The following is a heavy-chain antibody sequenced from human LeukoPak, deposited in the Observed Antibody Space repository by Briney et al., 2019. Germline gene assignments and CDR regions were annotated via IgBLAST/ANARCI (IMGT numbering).Heavy chain of an antibody. D-gene: IGHD2-15*01. Sequence: SETLSLTCTVSGSSISSYYWSWTRQPPGKGLEWIGYIYYSGSTNYNPSLKSRVTISVDTSKNQFSLKLSSVTAADTAVYYCARGGCPDYWGQGTLVTVSS. V-gene: IGHV4-59*01. CDR3: ARGGCPDY. CDR1: GSSISSYY. CDR2: IYYSGST. J-gene: IGHJ4*02.